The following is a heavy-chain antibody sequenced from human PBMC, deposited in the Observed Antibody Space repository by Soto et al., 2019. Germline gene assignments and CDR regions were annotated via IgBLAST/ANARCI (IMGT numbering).Heavy chain of an antibody. Sequence: GASVKVSCKASGYTFTSYAMHWVRQAPGQRLEWMGWINAGNGNTKYSQKFQGRVTITRDTSASTAYMELSSLRSEDTAVYYCARGYSYGYTQHGSSGSELDYWGQGTLVTVSS. CDR2: INAGNGNT. CDR3: ARGYSYGYTQHGSSGSELDY. D-gene: IGHD5-18*01. J-gene: IGHJ4*02. CDR1: GYTFTSYA. V-gene: IGHV1-3*01.